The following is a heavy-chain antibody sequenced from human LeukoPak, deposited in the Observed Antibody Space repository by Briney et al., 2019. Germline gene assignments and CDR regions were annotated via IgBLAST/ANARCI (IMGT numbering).Heavy chain of an antibody. CDR2: IIPIFGTA. CDR1: GGTFSSYA. CDR3: ARVGGGSYFGWFDP. D-gene: IGHD1-26*01. J-gene: IGHJ5*02. V-gene: IGHV1-69*05. Sequence: ASVKVSCKDSGGTFSSYAISWVRQAPGQGLEWMGGIIPIFGTANYAQKFQGRVTITTDESTSTAYMELSSLRSEGTAVYYCARVGGGSYFGWFDPWGQGTLVTVST.